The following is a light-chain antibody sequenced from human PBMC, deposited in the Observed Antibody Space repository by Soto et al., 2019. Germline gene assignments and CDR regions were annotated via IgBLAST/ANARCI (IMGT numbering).Light chain of an antibody. CDR2: DVN. CDR3: TSWTTSTTMI. J-gene: IGLJ2*01. Sequence: QSVLTQPASVSGSPGQSITISCTGTSSDIGAYNYVSWYQQHPGKASKLMIYDVNIRPSGVSNRFSGSKSGNTASLTISGLQAEDEADYYCTSWTTSTTMIFGGGTKVTVL. V-gene: IGLV2-14*03. CDR1: SSDIGAYNY.